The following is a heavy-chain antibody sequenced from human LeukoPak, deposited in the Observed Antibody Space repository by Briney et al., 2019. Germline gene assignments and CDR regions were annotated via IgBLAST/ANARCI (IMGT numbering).Heavy chain of an antibody. CDR3: AKDLIKQNYYYYYMDV. CDR1: GFAFDEHG. CDR2: INWSGGST. V-gene: IGHV3-20*04. Sequence: GGSLRLSCTASGFAFDEHGMSWVRQVPGKGLEWVSGINWSGGSTGYADPLRGRFTISRDNSKNSLYLQMNSLRAEDTALYYCAKDLIKQNYYYYYMDVWGKGTTVTVSS. D-gene: IGHD3-22*01. J-gene: IGHJ6*03.